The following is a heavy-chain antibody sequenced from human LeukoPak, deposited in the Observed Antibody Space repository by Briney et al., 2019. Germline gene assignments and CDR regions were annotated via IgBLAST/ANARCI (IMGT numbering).Heavy chain of an antibody. CDR1: GYVLTLYY. CDR2: INPNSGDT. Sequence: APVKVSCKASGYVLTLYYMHWVRQVPGQSLEWRGWINPNSGDTNYAQKFLGRVTMTRDTSTNTAYMELSRLKSDDTAVYFCARGILDYWGEGTLVTVSS. CDR3: ARGILDY. J-gene: IGHJ4*02. V-gene: IGHV1-2*02. D-gene: IGHD3-3*02.